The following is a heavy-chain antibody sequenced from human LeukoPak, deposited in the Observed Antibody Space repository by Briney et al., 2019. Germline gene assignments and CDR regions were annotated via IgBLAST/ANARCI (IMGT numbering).Heavy chain of an antibody. Sequence: GASVKVSCKASGYTFTGYYMHWVRQAPGQGLEWMGWINPNSGGTNYAQKFQGRVTMTRDTSISTAYMELSRLRSDDTAVYYCAREPSGIVAPAGYWGQGTLVTVSS. J-gene: IGHJ4*02. D-gene: IGHD3-22*01. CDR2: INPNSGGT. CDR1: GYTFTGYY. V-gene: IGHV1-2*02. CDR3: AREPSGIVAPAGY.